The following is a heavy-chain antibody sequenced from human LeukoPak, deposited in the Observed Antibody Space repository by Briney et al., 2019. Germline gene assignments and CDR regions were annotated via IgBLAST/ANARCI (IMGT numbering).Heavy chain of an antibody. V-gene: IGHV3-15*01. Sequence: PGGSLRLSCAASGFPFSNAWMSWVRQAPGKGLEWVSRSKSRGDGGTTDYAAPVKGRFTVSRDDSKNTLYLQMHSLKTEDTAVYYCTAGDLDAFDVWGQGTMVIVSS. CDR1: GFPFSNAW. D-gene: IGHD7-27*01. CDR2: SKSRGDGGTT. J-gene: IGHJ3*01. CDR3: TAGDLDAFDV.